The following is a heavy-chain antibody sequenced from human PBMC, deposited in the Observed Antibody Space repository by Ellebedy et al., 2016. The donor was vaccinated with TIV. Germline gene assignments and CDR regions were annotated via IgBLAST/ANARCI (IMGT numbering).Heavy chain of an antibody. CDR1: GYSFASFW. J-gene: IGHJ6*02. Sequence: KVSCKGSGYSFASFWIHWVRQMPGKGLEWMGLIYPGNSNTRYSPSFQGQVTMSADKSTTTAYLQWTSVKASDTAIYYCVRQEYYDFWSGYKSHYVMDVWGQGTTVTVSS. D-gene: IGHD3-3*01. V-gene: IGHV5-51*01. CDR2: IYPGNSNT. CDR3: VRQEYYDFWSGYKSHYVMDV.